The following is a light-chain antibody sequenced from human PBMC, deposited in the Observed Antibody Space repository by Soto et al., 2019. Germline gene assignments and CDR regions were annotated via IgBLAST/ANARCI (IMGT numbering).Light chain of an antibody. J-gene: IGKJ1*01. V-gene: IGKV1-39*01. CDR3: QQSYSTPWT. CDR2: AAS. CDR1: QSISSY. Sequence: DIQMTQSPASLSASVGDRVTITCRASQSISSYLNWYQQKPGKAPKLLIYAASSVQSGVPSMFSGSGSGTDFTLTISSLQPEDFANYYCQQSYSTPWTFGQGTKVEIK.